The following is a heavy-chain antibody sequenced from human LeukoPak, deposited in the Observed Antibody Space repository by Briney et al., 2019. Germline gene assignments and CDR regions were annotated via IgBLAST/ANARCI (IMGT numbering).Heavy chain of an antibody. D-gene: IGHD5-18*01. J-gene: IGHJ4*02. V-gene: IGHV4-59*05. Sequence: SETLSLTCTVSGGSISSYYWSRIRQPPGKGLEWIGSIYYSGSTYYNPSLKSRVTISVDTSKNQVALKLSSVTAADTAVYYCASGGYSYGVPHWGQGTLVTVSS. CDR2: IYYSGST. CDR3: ASGGYSYGVPH. CDR1: GGSISSYY.